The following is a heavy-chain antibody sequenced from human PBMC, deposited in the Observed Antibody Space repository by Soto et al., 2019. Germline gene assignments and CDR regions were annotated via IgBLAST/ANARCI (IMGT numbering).Heavy chain of an antibody. CDR2: ISGSGGST. J-gene: IGHJ4*02. Sequence: GGSLRLSCAASGFTFSSYAMSWVRQAPGKGLEWVSAISGSGGSTYYADSVRGRFTISRDNSKNTLYLQMNSLRAEDTAVYYCAKRPLYGGNFFDYWGQGTLVTVSS. CDR3: AKRPLYGGNFFDY. CDR1: GFTFSSYA. V-gene: IGHV3-23*01. D-gene: IGHD3-16*02.